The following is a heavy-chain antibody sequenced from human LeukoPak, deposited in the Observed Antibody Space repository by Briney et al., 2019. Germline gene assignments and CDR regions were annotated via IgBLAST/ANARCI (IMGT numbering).Heavy chain of an antibody. Sequence: GGSLRLSCAASGFTFSDHYMDWVRQAPGKGLEWVSGISWNSGSIGYADSVKGRFTISRDNAKNSLYLQMNSLRAEDTALYYCAKDIGHQLLYSYFHHWGQGTLVTVSS. J-gene: IGHJ1*01. CDR1: GFTFSDHY. V-gene: IGHV3-9*01. D-gene: IGHD2-2*02. CDR2: ISWNSGSI. CDR3: AKDIGHQLLYSYFHH.